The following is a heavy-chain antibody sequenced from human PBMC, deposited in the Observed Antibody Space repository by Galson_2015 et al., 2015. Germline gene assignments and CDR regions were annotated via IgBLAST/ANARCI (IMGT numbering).Heavy chain of an antibody. V-gene: IGHV3-48*02. CDR2: ITSDTRTI. Sequence: SLRLSCAASGVTFNIYCMNWVRQAPGKGLEWVSYITSDTRTINYEDSVKGRFHISRDNAKNSLYLKMNSLRDEYTAVYYCARSVVGSFDYWGHGTLVTVSS. D-gene: IGHD6-19*01. J-gene: IGHJ4*01. CDR1: GVTFNIYC. CDR3: ARSVVGSFDY.